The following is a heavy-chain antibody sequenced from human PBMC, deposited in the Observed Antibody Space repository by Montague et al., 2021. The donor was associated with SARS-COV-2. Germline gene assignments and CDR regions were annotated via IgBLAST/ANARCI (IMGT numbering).Heavy chain of an antibody. Sequence: SETLSLTCTVSGGSISSSYYWGWIRQPPGKGLEWIGSIYYSGSTYYNPSLKSRVTISVDTSKNQFSLKLSSVTAADTAVYYCARHRQHHNHWGQGAMVAVSS. V-gene: IGHV4-39*01. D-gene: IGHD6-13*01. CDR2: IYYSGST. CDR3: ARHRQHHNH. J-gene: IGHJ5*02. CDR1: GGSISSSYY.